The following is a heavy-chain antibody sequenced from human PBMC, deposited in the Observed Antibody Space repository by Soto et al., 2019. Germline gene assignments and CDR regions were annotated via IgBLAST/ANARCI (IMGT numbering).Heavy chain of an antibody. J-gene: IGHJ4*02. V-gene: IGHV3-30*18. D-gene: IGHD5-12*01. CDR1: GFTFSSFG. CDR2: ASYDGSYK. Sequence: QVQLVESGGGVVQPGRSLRLSCAASGFTFSSFGMHWVRQAPGKGLEWVAVASYDGSYKYYADSVKGRFTISGDNSKNTLYLQMNSLRAEDTAVYYCAKDRSVVATTPDFDYWGQGTLVTVSS. CDR3: AKDRSVVATTPDFDY.